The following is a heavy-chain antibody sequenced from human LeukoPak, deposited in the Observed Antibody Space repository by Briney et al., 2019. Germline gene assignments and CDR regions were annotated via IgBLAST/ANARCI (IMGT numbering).Heavy chain of an antibody. Sequence: GASVKVSCKTPECTFNNYAITWVRQAPGQGLEWMGVFIPIFGTANYAQKVQGRVTITADKSTSTGSLELSSLTSDDTAIYYCARDVFLGAVAGRRADYWGQGTLVTVSS. D-gene: IGHD6-19*01. CDR3: ARDVFLGAVAGRRADY. V-gene: IGHV1-69*06. J-gene: IGHJ4*02. CDR2: FIPIFGTA. CDR1: ECTFNNYA.